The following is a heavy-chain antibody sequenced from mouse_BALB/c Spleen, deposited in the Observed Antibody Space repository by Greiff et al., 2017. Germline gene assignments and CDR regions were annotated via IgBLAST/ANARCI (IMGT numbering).Heavy chain of an antibody. CDR1: GFTFSSYA. J-gene: IGHJ4*01. V-gene: IGHV5-6-5*01. D-gene: IGHD2-10*01. Sequence: EGMLVESGGGLVKPGGSLKLSCAASGFTFSSYAMSWVRQTPEKRLEWVASISSGGSTYYPDSVKGRFTISRDNARNILYLQMSSLRSEDTAMYYCARAYYGNYDYAMDYWGQGTSVTVSS. CDR2: ISSGGST. CDR3: ARAYYGNYDYAMDY.